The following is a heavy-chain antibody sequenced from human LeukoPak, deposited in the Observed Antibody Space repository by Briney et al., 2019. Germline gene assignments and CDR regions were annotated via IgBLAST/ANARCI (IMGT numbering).Heavy chain of an antibody. Sequence: SGTLSLTCAVYGGSFSGYYWSWIRQPPGKGLEWIGEINHSGSTNYNPSLKSRVTISVDTSKNQFSLKPSSVTAADTAVYYCARGSPMYYYDSSGTRKAFDIWGQGTMVTVSS. J-gene: IGHJ3*02. CDR3: ARGSPMYYYDSSGTRKAFDI. CDR2: INHSGST. D-gene: IGHD3-22*01. V-gene: IGHV4-34*01. CDR1: GGSFSGYY.